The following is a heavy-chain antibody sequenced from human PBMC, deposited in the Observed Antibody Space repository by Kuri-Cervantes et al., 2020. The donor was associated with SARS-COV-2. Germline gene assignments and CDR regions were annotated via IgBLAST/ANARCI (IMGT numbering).Heavy chain of an antibody. CDR1: GRSITTDSYY. V-gene: IGHV4-39*01. J-gene: IGHJ4*02. D-gene: IGHD6-19*01. CDR3: VRHPPIAVADYYFDY. Sequence: SETLSLTCTVSGRSITTDSYYWGWLRQPPGKGLEGIGSLYYSGSTYYNPSLKSRVTIPIDTSKNQFSLRLSSVTAADTAVYYCVRHPPIAVADYYFDYWGQGALVTVSS. CDR2: LYYSGST.